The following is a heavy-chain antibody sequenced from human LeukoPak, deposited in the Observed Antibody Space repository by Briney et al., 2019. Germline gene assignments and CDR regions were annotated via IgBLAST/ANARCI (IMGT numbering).Heavy chain of an antibody. D-gene: IGHD6-13*01. CDR3: ARRIAAAGNDAFDI. J-gene: IGHJ3*02. CDR1: GYTFTDYY. Sequence: ASVKVSCKASGYTFTDYYIHWVRQAPGQGLGSMGWINPNSGDTNYAQKFQGRVTMTRDTSISTAYMELSRLRSDDTAVYYCARRIAAAGNDAFDIWGQGTMVTVSS. V-gene: IGHV1-2*02. CDR2: INPNSGDT.